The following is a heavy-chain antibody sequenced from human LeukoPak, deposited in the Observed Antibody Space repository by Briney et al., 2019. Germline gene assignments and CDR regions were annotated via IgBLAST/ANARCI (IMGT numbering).Heavy chain of an antibody. V-gene: IGHV4-61*02. J-gene: IGHJ4*02. CDR3: ARVTTGGYYNC. D-gene: IGHD3-22*01. CDR2: IYTSGST. Sequence: PSQTLSLTCTVSGGSISSGSYYWSWIRQPAGKGLEWIGRIYTSGSTNYNPSLKSRVTISVDTSKNQFSLKLSSVTAADTAVYYYARVTTGGYYNCWGQGTLVTVSS. CDR1: GGSISSGSYY.